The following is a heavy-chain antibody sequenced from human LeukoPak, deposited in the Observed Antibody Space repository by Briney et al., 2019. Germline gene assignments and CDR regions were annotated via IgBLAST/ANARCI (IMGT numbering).Heavy chain of an antibody. CDR3: ARDATIDRYYDFWSGQNWFDP. Sequence: PGGSLRLSCVASEFVFSSHAMIWVRQAPGKGLEWISSITSSSSDIFYADSVRGRFTISRDNAKNSLYLQMNSLRAEDTAVYYCARDATIDRYYDFWSGQNWFDPWGQGTLVTVSS. D-gene: IGHD3-3*01. CDR2: ITSSSSDI. CDR1: EFVFSSHA. V-gene: IGHV3-21*01. J-gene: IGHJ5*02.